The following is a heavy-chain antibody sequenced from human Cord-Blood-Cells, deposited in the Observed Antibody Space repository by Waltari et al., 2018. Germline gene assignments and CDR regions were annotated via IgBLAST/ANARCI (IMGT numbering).Heavy chain of an antibody. Sequence: QVQLVQSGAEVKKPGASVTVSCKASGYTFTGHYMHWVRQATGQGLEGRGWINPNSGGTKYAQKFQGRVTMTRDTSISTAYMELSRLRSDDTAVYYCARIYYGSGSYYDAFDIWGQGTMVTVSS. CDR3: ARIYYGSGSYYDAFDI. V-gene: IGHV1-2*02. CDR1: GYTFTGHY. D-gene: IGHD3-10*01. CDR2: INPNSGGT. J-gene: IGHJ3*02.